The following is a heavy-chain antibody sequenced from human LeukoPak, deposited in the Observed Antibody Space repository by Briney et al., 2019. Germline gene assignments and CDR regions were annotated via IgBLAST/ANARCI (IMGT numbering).Heavy chain of an antibody. D-gene: IGHD4-17*01. CDR1: GYTFTGYY. Sequence: ASVKVSCKASGYTFTGYYIHWVRQAPGQGLEWMGIIDPSGGSTIYALKFQGRVTMTRDTSTSTVYMELSSLRSEDTAVYYCARTATTSDYWGQGTLVTVSS. CDR3: ARTATTSDY. J-gene: IGHJ4*02. V-gene: IGHV1-46*01. CDR2: IDPSGGST.